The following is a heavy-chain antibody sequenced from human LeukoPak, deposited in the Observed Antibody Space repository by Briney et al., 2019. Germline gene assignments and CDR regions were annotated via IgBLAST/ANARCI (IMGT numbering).Heavy chain of an antibody. V-gene: IGHV3-30*18. J-gene: IGHJ4*02. D-gene: IGHD2-15*01. CDR2: ISYDGSNK. Sequence: GRSLRLSCAASGFTFSSYGMHWVRQAPGKGLEWVAVISYDGSNKYYADSVKGRFTISRDNSKNTLYLQMNSLRAEDTAVYYCAKEGTSGFLLYYFDYWGQGTLVTVSS. CDR3: AKEGTSGFLLYYFDY. CDR1: GFTFSSYG.